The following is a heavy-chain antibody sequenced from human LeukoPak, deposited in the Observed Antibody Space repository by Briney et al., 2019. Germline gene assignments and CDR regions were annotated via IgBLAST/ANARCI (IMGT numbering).Heavy chain of an antibody. D-gene: IGHD6-19*01. V-gene: IGHV3-64D*06. CDR2: ISSHGAST. Sequence: GGSLRLSCSASGFSFTSYAMNWGRQAPGKGLEYVSAISSHGASTYYAHSMKGRFTIYRDNSKNTLYLEMSSLRAEDTAVYYCVKAPSYSSGWHFFDYWGQGTLVTVSS. CDR1: GFSFTSYA. CDR3: VKAPSYSSGWHFFDY. J-gene: IGHJ4*02.